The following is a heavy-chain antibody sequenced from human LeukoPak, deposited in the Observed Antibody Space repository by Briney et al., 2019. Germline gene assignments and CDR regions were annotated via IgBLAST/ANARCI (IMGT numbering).Heavy chain of an antibody. D-gene: IGHD6-19*01. CDR3: ANVNSSGWYFFDY. CDR1: GFTFTDYY. J-gene: IGHJ4*02. V-gene: IGHV3-11*01. CDR2: ISSRSSTI. Sequence: GGSLRLSCAASGFTFTDYYMSWIRQAPGKGLECVSYISSRSSTIYDADSVKGRFAISRDNSKNTLYLQMNSLRAEDTAVYYCANVNSSGWYFFDYWGQGTRVTVSS.